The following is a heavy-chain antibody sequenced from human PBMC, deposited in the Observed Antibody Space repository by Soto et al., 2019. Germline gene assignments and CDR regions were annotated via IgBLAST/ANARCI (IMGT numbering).Heavy chain of an antibody. D-gene: IGHD1-26*01. CDR2: ISGSGGTT. Sequence: GGSLRLSCAASGFTFSSYAMSWVRQAPGKGLEWLSGISGSGGTTYYADSVKGRFTISRDNSKNTLYLQMNSLRAEDTAVYYCAKDYIGMFPNYFDYGGQETLFTVPS. J-gene: IGHJ4*02. V-gene: IGHV3-23*01. CDR1: GFTFSSYA. CDR3: AKDYIGMFPNYFDY.